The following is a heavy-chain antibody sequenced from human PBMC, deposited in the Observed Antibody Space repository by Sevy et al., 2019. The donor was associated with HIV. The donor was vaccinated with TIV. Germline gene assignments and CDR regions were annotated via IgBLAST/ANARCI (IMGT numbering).Heavy chain of an antibody. D-gene: IGHD3-16*02. CDR2: ISYDGSNK. Sequence: GGSLRLSCAASGFTFSSYGMHWVRQAPGKGLEWVAVISYDGSNKYYADSVKGRFTISRDNSKNTLYLQMNSLGAEDTAVYYCAKGGVRYDYIWGSYRPYWGQGTLVTVSS. CDR1: GFTFSSYG. J-gene: IGHJ4*02. V-gene: IGHV3-30*18. CDR3: AKGGVRYDYIWGSYRPY.